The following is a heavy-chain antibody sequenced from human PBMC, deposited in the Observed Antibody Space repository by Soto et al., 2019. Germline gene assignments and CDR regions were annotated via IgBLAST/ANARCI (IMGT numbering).Heavy chain of an antibody. V-gene: IGHV1-18*01. CDR1: GYTFTSYG. D-gene: IGHD3-10*01. J-gene: IGHJ5*02. CDR2: ISAYNGNT. Sequence: ASVKVSCKASGYTFTSYGISWVRQAPGQGLEWMGWISAYNGNTNYAQKLQGRVTMTTDTSTSTAYMELRSLRSDDTAVYYCARDGPKLLWFGELLCPCGFDPWGQGTLVTVSS. CDR3: ARDGPKLLWFGELLCPCGFDP.